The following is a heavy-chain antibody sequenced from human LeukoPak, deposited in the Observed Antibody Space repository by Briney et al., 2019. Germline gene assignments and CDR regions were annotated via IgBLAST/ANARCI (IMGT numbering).Heavy chain of an antibody. CDR2: INHSGST. CDR3: ARESGGFDP. V-gene: IGHV4-34*01. Sequence: SETLSLTCAVYGGSFSGYYWSWIRQPPGKGLEWIGEINHSGSTNYNPSLRSRVTISVDTSKNQFSLKLSSVTAADTAVYYCARESGGFDPWGQGTLVTVSS. CDR1: GGSFSGYY. D-gene: IGHD3-10*01. J-gene: IGHJ5*02.